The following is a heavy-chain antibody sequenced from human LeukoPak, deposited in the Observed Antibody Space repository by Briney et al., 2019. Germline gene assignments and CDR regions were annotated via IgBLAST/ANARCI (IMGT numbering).Heavy chain of an antibody. CDR1: VFTFSSYY. CDR2: IKQDGDDK. CDR3: ARDPRGSQYSHFDS. J-gene: IGHJ4*02. Sequence: PGGSLRLSCAASVFTFSSYYMSWVRQAPGKGLEWVANIKQDGDDKNYVDSVKGRFTNSRDNAKSSLYLQMNSLRAEDTAVYYCARDPRGSQYSHFDSWGQGTQVTVSS. D-gene: IGHD3-10*01. V-gene: IGHV3-7*01.